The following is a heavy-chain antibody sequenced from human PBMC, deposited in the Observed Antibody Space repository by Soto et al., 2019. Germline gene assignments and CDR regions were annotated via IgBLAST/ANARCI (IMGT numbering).Heavy chain of an antibody. CDR1: GDSIRNYF. Sequence: QVQLQESGPGQVKPSETLSLTCTVSGDSIRNYFWSWIRQPAGKGLEWIGRIYTSGSSNYNPSLKSRLTMSVDTSKNQVSLNLWSVTAADTAVYYCARDPGTSMIENCYNGMDVWGRGTTVIVSS. CDR2: IYTSGSS. J-gene: IGHJ6*02. CDR3: ARDPGTSMIENCYNGMDV. V-gene: IGHV4-4*07. D-gene: IGHD3-16*01.